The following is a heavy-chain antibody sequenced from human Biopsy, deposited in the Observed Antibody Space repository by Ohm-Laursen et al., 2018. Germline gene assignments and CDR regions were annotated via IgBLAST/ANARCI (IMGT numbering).Heavy chain of an antibody. Sequence: SDTLSLTCAVFGKTISDYQWSWIRQPPGKGLEWIGQINQAGTTNYNPSLKSRVSISADASKYEFSLRLTSVTAADPAVYLCGNEVHGRDYWGLGAQVTVSS. CDR1: GKTISDYQ. CDR3: GNEVHGRDY. V-gene: IGHV4-34*08. J-gene: IGHJ4*02. D-gene: IGHD2-15*01. CDR2: INQAGTT.